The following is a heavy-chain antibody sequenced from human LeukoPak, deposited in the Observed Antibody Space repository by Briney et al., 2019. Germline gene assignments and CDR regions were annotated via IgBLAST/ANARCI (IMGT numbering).Heavy chain of an antibody. V-gene: IGHV4-30-2*01. CDR1: GGSTNTGGYF. J-gene: IGHJ4*02. CDR2: VFRTGRT. CDR3: ATEGQCGFTTCPGLQF. Sequence: PSETLSLTCTVSGGSTNTGGYFWSWIRQPPGKGLEWIGYVFRTGRTSYNPSLDSRVTISLDRSRNQFSLRLTSVTAADSVMYYCATEGQCGFTTCPGLQFWGQGILVSVSS. D-gene: IGHD2-2*01.